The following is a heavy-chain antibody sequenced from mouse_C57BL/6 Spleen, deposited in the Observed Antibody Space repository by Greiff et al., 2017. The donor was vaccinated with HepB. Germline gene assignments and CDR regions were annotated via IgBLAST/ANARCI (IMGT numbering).Heavy chain of an antibody. J-gene: IGHJ4*01. CDR2: INYDGSST. CDR1: GFTFSDSY. D-gene: IGHD3-2*02. V-gene: IGHV5-16*01. CDR3: ARDSSGYADY. Sequence: EVNVVESEGGLVQPGSSMKLSCTASGFTFSDSYMAWVRQVPEKGLEWVANINYDGSSTYYLDSLKSRFIISRDNATNSLYLQMRSLKSEDTATYYCARDSSGYADYWGQGTSVTVSS.